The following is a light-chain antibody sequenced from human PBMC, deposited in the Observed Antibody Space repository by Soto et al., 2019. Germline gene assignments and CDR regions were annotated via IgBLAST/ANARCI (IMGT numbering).Light chain of an antibody. V-gene: IGLV2-8*01. J-gene: IGLJ1*01. CDR3: SSYAGNNIHYV. CDR1: STDVGGYNY. CDR2: EVS. Sequence: QSALTQPPSASGSAGQSVTISCTGTSTDVGGYNYVSWYQQHPGKAPKLMIYEVSKRPSGVPDRFSGSKSGHTASLTVSGLQAEDEADYYCSSYAGNNIHYVFGTGTKLTGL.